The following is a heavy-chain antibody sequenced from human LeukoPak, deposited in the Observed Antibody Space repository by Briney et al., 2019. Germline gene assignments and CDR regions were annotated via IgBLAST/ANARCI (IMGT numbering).Heavy chain of an antibody. D-gene: IGHD3-22*01. J-gene: IGHJ3*02. Sequence: ASVKVSCKASGYTFTSYGISWVRQAPGQGLAWMGWISAYSGNTNYAQKLQGRVTMTTDTSTSTAYMELRSLRSDDTAVYYCARAPLGQYYYDSSPNAFDIWGQGTMVTVSS. CDR2: ISAYSGNT. V-gene: IGHV1-18*01. CDR3: ARAPLGQYYYDSSPNAFDI. CDR1: GYTFTSYG.